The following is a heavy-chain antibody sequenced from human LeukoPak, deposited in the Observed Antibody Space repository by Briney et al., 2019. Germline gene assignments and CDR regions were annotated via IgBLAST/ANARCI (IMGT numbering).Heavy chain of an antibody. CDR1: GYTFTSYS. CDR3: ARDRRYDSSGYQPFGHYYGMDV. V-gene: IGHV1-18*01. D-gene: IGHD3-22*01. J-gene: IGHJ6*02. Sequence: ASVKVSCKASGYTFTSYSISWVRQAPGQGLEWMGWISGYNGNTVYAQKLQGRVTLTTDTSTSTAYMELSSLRSEDTAVYYCARDRRYDSSGYQPFGHYYGMDVWGQGTTVTVSS. CDR2: ISGYNGNT.